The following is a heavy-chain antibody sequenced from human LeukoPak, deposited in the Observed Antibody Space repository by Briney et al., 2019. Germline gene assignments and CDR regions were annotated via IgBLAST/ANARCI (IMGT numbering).Heavy chain of an antibody. Sequence: GGSLRLSCAASGFTFSDYYMSWIRQAPGKGLEWVAYITSSGDDIYYADSVKGRFTISRDNAKNALFLRMSSLRVEDTATYYCASDIVATSGDFWGQGALVSVSS. V-gene: IGHV3-11*01. J-gene: IGHJ4*02. CDR2: ITSSGDDI. CDR3: ASDIVATSGDF. D-gene: IGHD5-12*01. CDR1: GFTFSDYY.